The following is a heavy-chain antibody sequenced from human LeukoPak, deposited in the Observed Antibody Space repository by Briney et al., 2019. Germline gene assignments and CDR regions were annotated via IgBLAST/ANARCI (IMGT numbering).Heavy chain of an antibody. Sequence: GGSLRLSCAASGFTFSSYAMSWVRQAPGKGLEWVGRIKGKADNETIDHAAPVKGRFSISRDDSKNTLYLQMNSLKAEDTAVYYCSTDGTARPRTTFAMDVRGQGTTVTVS. CDR2: IKGKADNETI. D-gene: IGHD2/OR15-2a*01. CDR1: GFTFSSYA. V-gene: IGHV3-15*01. CDR3: STDGTARPRTTFAMDV. J-gene: IGHJ6*02.